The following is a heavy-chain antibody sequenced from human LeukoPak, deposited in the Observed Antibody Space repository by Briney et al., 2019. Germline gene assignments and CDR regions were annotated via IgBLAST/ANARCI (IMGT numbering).Heavy chain of an antibody. Sequence: PGGSLRLSCAASGFTFSSYWMSWVRQAPGKGLEWVSYISIGSSHIKYADSVKGRFTISRDDARNSLYLQMNSLRAEDTAVYYCARVVGDTGYYFDPWGQGTLVTVSS. D-gene: IGHD2-21*01. V-gene: IGHV3-21*05. CDR3: ARVVGDTGYYFDP. CDR1: GFTFSSYW. CDR2: ISIGSSHI. J-gene: IGHJ4*02.